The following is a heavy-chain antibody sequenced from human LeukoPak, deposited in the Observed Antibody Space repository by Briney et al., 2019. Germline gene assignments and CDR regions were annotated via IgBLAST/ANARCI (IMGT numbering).Heavy chain of an antibody. V-gene: IGHV3-23*01. J-gene: IGHJ4*02. CDR3: AKDRGCTGIWVDY. Sequence: VRXAPGKGLXXXSAISGSGGSTYYADSVKGRFTISRDNSKNTLYLQMNSLRAEDTAVYYCAKDRGCTGIWVDYWGQGTLVTVSS. CDR2: ISGSGGST. D-gene: IGHD2-8*02.